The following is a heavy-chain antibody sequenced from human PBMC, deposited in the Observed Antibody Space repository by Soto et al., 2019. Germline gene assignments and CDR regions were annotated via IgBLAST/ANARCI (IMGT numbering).Heavy chain of an antibody. CDR2: LYDLDGT. J-gene: IGHJ3*02. Sequence: GGSLRLSCAAFGFTVSGKKYVAWVRQAPGKGLEWVSALYDLDGTYYADSVKGRFTTSSDSSRTTVYLQMNSLRPDDTAVYSCATWHLQEHAYDIWGQGTMVTVS. CDR3: ATWHLQEHAYDI. CDR1: GFTVSGKKY. D-gene: IGHD1-1*01. V-gene: IGHV3-53*01.